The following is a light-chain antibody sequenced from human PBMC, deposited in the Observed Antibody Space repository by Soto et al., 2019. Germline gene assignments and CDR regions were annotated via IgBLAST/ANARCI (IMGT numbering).Light chain of an antibody. CDR1: QDISNY. J-gene: IGKJ1*01. V-gene: IGKV1-33*01. CDR3: QQTLSVPRT. CDR2: DAS. Sequence: DIQMTQSPSSLSASVGDRVTITCQASQDISNYLNWYQQKPGKAPKLLIYDASNLETGVPSRFSGSGSGTDFTLTISSLQPEDCATYYCQQTLSVPRTFGLGTKVDIK.